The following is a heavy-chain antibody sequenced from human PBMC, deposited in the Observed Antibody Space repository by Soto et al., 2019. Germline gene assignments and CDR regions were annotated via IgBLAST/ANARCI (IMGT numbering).Heavy chain of an antibody. CDR1: GGSVSSYY. D-gene: IGHD3-10*01. CDR3: ARQGCDDRSDTAFDI. CDR2: IYYSGSA. Sequence: PSETLSLTCTVSGGSVSSYYWSWIRQSPGKGLEWIGFIYYSGSAKYKPSLKSRVTISVDTSKNQFSLKLSSATAADTAVYYCARQGCDDRSDTAFDIWGLRTVLTVSA. J-gene: IGHJ4*03. V-gene: IGHV4-59*08.